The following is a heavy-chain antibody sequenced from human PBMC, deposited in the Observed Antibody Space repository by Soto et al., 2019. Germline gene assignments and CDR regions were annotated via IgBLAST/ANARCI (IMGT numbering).Heavy chain of an antibody. CDR3: ARGVPYYYDSSGYYYYGMDV. CDR2: ISAYNGNT. Sequence: ASVKVSCKASGYTFTSYGISWVRQAPGQGLEWMGWISAYNGNTNYAQKLQGRVTMTTDTSTSTAYMELRSLRSDDTAMYYCARGVPYYYDSSGYYYYGMDVWGQGTTVTVSS. J-gene: IGHJ6*02. V-gene: IGHV1-18*01. CDR1: GYTFTSYG. D-gene: IGHD3-22*01.